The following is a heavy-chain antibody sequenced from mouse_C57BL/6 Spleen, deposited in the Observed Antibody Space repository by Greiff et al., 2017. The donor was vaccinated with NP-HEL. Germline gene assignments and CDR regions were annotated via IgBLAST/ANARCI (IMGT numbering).Heavy chain of an antibody. CDR3: TRGEPAYAMDC. D-gene: IGHD2-13*01. Sequence: QVQLQQSGAELVRPGASVTLSCKASGYTFTDYEMHWVKQTPVHGLEWIGAIDPETGGTAYNQKFKGKAILTADKSSSTAYMELRSLTSEDSAVYYCTRGEPAYAMDCWGQGTSVTVSS. CDR2: IDPETGGT. CDR1: GYTFTDYE. V-gene: IGHV1-15*01. J-gene: IGHJ4*01.